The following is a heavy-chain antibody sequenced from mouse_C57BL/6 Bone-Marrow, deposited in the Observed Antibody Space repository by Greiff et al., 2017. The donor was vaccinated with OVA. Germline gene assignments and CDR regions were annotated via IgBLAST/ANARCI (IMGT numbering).Heavy chain of an antibody. J-gene: IGHJ2*01. Sequence: DVQLVESGGGLVQPGGSLKLSCAASGFTFSDYYMYWVRQTPEKRLEWVAYISNGGGSTYYPDTVKGRFTISRDNAKNTLYLQMSRLKSEDTAMYYCARGDYWGQGTTLTVSS. CDR2: ISNGGGST. CDR3: ARGDY. V-gene: IGHV5-12*01. CDR1: GFTFSDYY.